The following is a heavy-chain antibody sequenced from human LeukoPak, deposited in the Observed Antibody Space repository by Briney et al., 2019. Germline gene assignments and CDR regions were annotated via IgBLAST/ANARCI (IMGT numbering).Heavy chain of an antibody. D-gene: IGHD3-10*01. J-gene: IGHJ4*02. CDR2: INHSGST. CDR3: ARRLPYGSGSYGY. V-gene: IGHV4-34*01. Sequence: PSETLSLTCAVYGGSSSGYYWSWIRQPPGKGLEWIGEINHSGSTNYNPSLKSRVTISVDTSKNQFSLKLSSVTAADTAVYYCARRLPYGSGSYGYWGQGTLVTVSS. CDR1: GGSSSGYY.